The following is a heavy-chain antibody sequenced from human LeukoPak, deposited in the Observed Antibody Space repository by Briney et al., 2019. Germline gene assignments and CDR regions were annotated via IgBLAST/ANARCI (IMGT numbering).Heavy chain of an antibody. D-gene: IGHD6-6*01. CDR2: ISGSGGST. CDR3: AKDSPSRAARPRGSFDY. V-gene: IGHV3-23*01. Sequence: GGSLRLSCAASGFTFSSYAMSWVRQAPGKGLEWVSAISGSGGSTYYADSVKGRFTISSDNSKNTLYMQMNSLRAEDTAVYYCAKDSPSRAARPRGSFDYWGQGTLVTVSS. CDR1: GFTFSSYA. J-gene: IGHJ4*02.